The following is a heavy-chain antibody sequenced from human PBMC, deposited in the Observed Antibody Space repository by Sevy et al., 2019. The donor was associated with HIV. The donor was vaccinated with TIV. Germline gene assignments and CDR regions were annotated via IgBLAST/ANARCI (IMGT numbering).Heavy chain of an antibody. CDR3: ARVIVGANDY. Sequence: GGSLRLSCAASGFTFSSYRMSWVRQAPGKGLEWVANIKQDGSEKYYVDSVKGRFTISRDNAKNSLYLQMNSLRAEDTAVYYCARVIVGANDYWGQGTLVTVSS. D-gene: IGHD1-26*01. CDR1: GFTFSSYR. V-gene: IGHV3-7*01. CDR2: IKQDGSEK. J-gene: IGHJ4*02.